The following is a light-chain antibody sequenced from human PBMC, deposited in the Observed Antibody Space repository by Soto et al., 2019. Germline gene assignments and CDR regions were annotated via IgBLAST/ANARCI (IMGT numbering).Light chain of an antibody. Sequence: QSVLTQPPSVSGAPGQRVTICCTGSSSNIGAGYDVHYYQQLPGRAPKLLIYGNNNRPSGVPDRFSGSKSGPSASLAITGLRAEDEADYYCQSYDIGLSGFVFGTGTKLTVL. J-gene: IGLJ1*01. CDR3: QSYDIGLSGFV. CDR1: SSNIGAGYD. CDR2: GNN. V-gene: IGLV1-40*01.